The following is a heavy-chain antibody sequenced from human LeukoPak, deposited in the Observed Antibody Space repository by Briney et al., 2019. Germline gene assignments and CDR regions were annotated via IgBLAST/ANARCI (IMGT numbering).Heavy chain of an antibody. CDR3: AGHHPRNTVDF. J-gene: IGHJ4*02. CDR2: ISYSGST. Sequence: SETLSLTCTVSGGSISSYYWSWIRQPPGKGLEWIGYISYSGSTNYNPSLKSRVTISLATSKNQFSLKLSSVTAADTAVYYYAGHHPRNTVDFWGQGTLVTVSS. V-gene: IGHV4-59*08. CDR1: GGSISSYY. D-gene: IGHD2/OR15-2a*01.